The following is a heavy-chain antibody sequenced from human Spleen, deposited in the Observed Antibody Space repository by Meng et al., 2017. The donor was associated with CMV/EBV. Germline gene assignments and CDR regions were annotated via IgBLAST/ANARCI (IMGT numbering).Heavy chain of an antibody. CDR2: ISSSSGHI. CDR3: ARQRATTRYAMDV. Sequence: GESLKISCAASGFTFSSYAMSWVRQAPGKGLEWVSYISSSSGHIYYADSVKGRFTISRDNAKNALYLQMNSLGAEDTAVYYCARQRATTRYAMDVWGQGTTVTVSS. V-gene: IGHV3-21*06. J-gene: IGHJ6*02. CDR1: GFTFSSYA. D-gene: IGHD4-17*01.